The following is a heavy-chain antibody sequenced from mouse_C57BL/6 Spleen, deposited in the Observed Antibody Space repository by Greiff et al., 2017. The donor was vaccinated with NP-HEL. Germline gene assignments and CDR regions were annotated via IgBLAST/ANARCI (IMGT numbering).Heavy chain of an antibody. CDR3: TLYYDYDGFAY. Sequence: EVKLEESGGGLVQPGGPMKLSCVASGFTFSNYWMNWVRQSPEKGLEWVAQIRLKSDNYATHYAESVKGRFTISRDDSKSSVYLQMNNLRAEDTGIYYCTLYYDYDGFAYWGQGTLVTVSA. D-gene: IGHD2-4*01. J-gene: IGHJ3*01. V-gene: IGHV6-3*01. CDR2: IRLKSDNYAT. CDR1: GFTFSNYW.